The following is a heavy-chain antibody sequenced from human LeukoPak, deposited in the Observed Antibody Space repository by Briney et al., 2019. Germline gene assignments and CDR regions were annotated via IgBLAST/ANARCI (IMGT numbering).Heavy chain of an antibody. CDR3: ARHLQHIVVVTARYYYYYGMDV. D-gene: IGHD2-21*02. J-gene: IGHJ6*02. CDR1: GYTFTSYA. CDR2: INTNTGNP. Sequence: ASVKVSCKASGYTFTSYAMNWVRQAPGQVLEWMGWINTNTGNPTYAQGLTGRFVFSLDTSVSTAHLQISSLKAEDTAVYYCARHLQHIVVVTARYYYYYGMDVWGQGTTVTVSS. V-gene: IGHV7-4-1*02.